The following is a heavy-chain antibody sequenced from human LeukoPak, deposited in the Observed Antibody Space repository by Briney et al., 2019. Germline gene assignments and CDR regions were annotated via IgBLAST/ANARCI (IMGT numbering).Heavy chain of an antibody. CDR1: GFTFSSYG. D-gene: IGHD6-19*01. CDR2: ISYDGSNK. CDR3: AKPLIAVAGMDGY. Sequence: PGRSLRLSCAASGFTFSSYGMHWVRQAPGKGLEWVAVISYDGSNKYYADSVKGRFTISRDNSKNTLYLQTNSLRAEDTAVYYCAKPLIAVAGMDGYWGQGTLVTVSS. V-gene: IGHV3-30*18. J-gene: IGHJ4*02.